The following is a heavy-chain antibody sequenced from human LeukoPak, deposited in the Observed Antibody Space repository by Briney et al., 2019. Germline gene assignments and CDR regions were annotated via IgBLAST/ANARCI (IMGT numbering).Heavy chain of an antibody. J-gene: IGHJ6*04. D-gene: IGHD6-13*01. Sequence: GGSLRLSCAASGFTFSSYAMTWVRQAPGKGLEWVSAISGSGGSTYYADSVKGRFTISRDNSKNTLYLQMNSLRAEDTAVYYCAKDVDSSSWDYYGMGVWGKGTTVTVSS. V-gene: IGHV3-23*01. CDR1: GFTFSSYA. CDR2: ISGSGGST. CDR3: AKDVDSSSWDYYGMGV.